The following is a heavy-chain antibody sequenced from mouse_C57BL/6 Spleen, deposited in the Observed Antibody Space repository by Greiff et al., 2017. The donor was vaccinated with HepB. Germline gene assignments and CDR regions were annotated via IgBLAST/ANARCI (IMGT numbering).Heavy chain of an antibody. CDR1: GFSFNTYA. V-gene: IGHV10-1*01. CDR2: IRSKSNNYAT. J-gene: IGHJ1*03. CDR3: VRHGSNRYFDV. Sequence: EVKLMESGGGLVQPKGSLKLSCAASGFSFNTYAMNWVRQAPGKGLEWVARIRSKSNNYATYYADSVKDRFTISRDDSESMLYLQMNNLKTEDTAMYYCVRHGSNRYFDVWGTGTTVTVSS. D-gene: IGHD2-5*01.